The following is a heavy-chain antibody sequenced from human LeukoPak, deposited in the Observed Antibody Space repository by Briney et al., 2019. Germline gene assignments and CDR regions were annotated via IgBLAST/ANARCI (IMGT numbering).Heavy chain of an antibody. V-gene: IGHV3-23*01. CDR1: GISLSNYA. CDR2: ISERGGST. CDR3: AKDGDYYDSSGSDDAFDI. J-gene: IGHJ3*02. Sequence: GGSLRLSCVVSGISLSNYAMSWVRQAPGKGLEWVSYISERGGSTAYADSVKGRFTISRDNSKNTLYLQMNSLRAEDTAVYYCAKDGDYYDSSGSDDAFDIWGQGTMVTVSS. D-gene: IGHD3-22*01.